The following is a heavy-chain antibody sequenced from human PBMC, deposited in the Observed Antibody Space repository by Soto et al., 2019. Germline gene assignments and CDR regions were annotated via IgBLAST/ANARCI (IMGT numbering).Heavy chain of an antibody. D-gene: IGHD6-13*01. Sequence: SETLSLTCTVSGGSISSSSYYWGWIRQPPGKGLEWIGSIYYSGSTYYNPSLKSRVTISVDTSKNQFSLKLSSVTAADTAVYYCARTLCSSSWYDLFDYWGQGTLVTVSS. J-gene: IGHJ4*02. CDR3: ARTLCSSSWYDLFDY. CDR2: IYYSGST. V-gene: IGHV4-39*07. CDR1: GGSISSSSYY.